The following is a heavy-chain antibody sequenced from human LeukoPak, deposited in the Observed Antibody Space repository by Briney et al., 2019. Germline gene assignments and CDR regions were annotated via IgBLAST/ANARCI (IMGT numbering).Heavy chain of an antibody. CDR2: INPKSGGT. J-gene: IGHJ4*02. CDR3: ARVVGIAVAGIEY. D-gene: IGHD6-19*01. CDR1: GYTFTGYY. V-gene: IGHV1-2*02. Sequence: PLASVKVSCKASGYTFTGYYMHWVRQAPGQGLEWMGWINPKSGGTNYAQKLQGRVAMTRDTSISTAYMELSRLRSDDTAVYYCARVVGIAVAGIEYWGQGTLVTVSS.